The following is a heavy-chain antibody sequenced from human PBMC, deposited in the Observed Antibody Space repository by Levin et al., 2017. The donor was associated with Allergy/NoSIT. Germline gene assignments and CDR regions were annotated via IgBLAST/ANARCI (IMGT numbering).Heavy chain of an antibody. Sequence: GESLKISCAASGFTFSSYSMNWVRQAPGKGLEWVSYISSSSSTIYYADSVKGRFTISRDNAKNSLYLQMNSLRAEDTAVYYCARAGIAAAGTYYYYYGMDVWGQGTTVTVSS. CDR1: GFTFSSYS. D-gene: IGHD6-13*01. J-gene: IGHJ6*02. CDR3: ARAGIAAAGTYYYYYGMDV. CDR2: ISSSSSTI. V-gene: IGHV3-48*01.